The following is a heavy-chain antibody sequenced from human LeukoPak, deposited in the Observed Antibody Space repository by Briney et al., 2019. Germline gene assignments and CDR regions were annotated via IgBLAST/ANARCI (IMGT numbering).Heavy chain of an antibody. V-gene: IGHV4-59*01. CDR2: SYYSGST. D-gene: IGHD4-23*01. CDR3: ARITYGDNHFDI. Sequence: SETLSLTRTVSGGSISYYYWSWVRQPPGKGLEWIGYSYYSGSTNYNPSLKSRVTISVDTSKNQFSLKLNSVTAADTAVYYCARITYGDNHFDIWGQGTMVTVSS. CDR1: GGSISYYY. J-gene: IGHJ3*02.